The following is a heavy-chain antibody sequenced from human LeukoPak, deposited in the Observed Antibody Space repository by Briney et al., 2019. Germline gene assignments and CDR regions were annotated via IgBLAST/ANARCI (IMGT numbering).Heavy chain of an antibody. D-gene: IGHD2-2*01. J-gene: IGHJ4*02. Sequence: SQTLSLTCTVSGGSISSGGYYWSWIRQHPGKGLEWVGYIYYSGSTYYNPSLKSRVTISVDTSKNQFSLKLSSVTAADTAVYHCAREVWDTTYPRGYCSSTSCYGIFDYWGQGTLVTVSS. V-gene: IGHV4-31*03. CDR2: IYYSGST. CDR1: GGSISSGGYY. CDR3: AREVWDTTYPRGYCSSTSCYGIFDY.